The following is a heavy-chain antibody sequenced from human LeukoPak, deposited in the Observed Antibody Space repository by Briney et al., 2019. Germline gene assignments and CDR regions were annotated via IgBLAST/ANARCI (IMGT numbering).Heavy chain of an antibody. CDR3: AKMVREFYTISYYFDY. J-gene: IGHJ4*02. CDR1: GFTFSSYA. Sequence: TGGSLRLSCAVSGFTFSSYAMNWVRQAPGKGLEWVSGISGSGAGTYYADSVKGRFTTSRDNSKNTLYLQMNSLRAEDTAVYYCAKMVREFYTISYYFDYWGRGTLVTVSS. V-gene: IGHV3-23*01. CDR2: ISGSGAGT. D-gene: IGHD2-8*01.